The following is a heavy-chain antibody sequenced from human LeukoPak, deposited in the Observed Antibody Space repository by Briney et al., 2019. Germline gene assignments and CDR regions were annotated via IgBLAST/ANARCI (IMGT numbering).Heavy chain of an antibody. CDR2: IIPIFGTA. D-gene: IGHD2-15*01. CDR3: ASRYCSSGSCYGTYFDY. Sequence: GASVKVSCKAPGGTFSSYAISWVRQAPGQGLEWMGGIIPIFGTANYAQKFQGRVTITADKSTSTAYMELSSLRSEDTAVYYCASRYCSSGSCYGTYFDYWGQGTLVTVSS. V-gene: IGHV1-69*06. J-gene: IGHJ4*02. CDR1: GGTFSSYA.